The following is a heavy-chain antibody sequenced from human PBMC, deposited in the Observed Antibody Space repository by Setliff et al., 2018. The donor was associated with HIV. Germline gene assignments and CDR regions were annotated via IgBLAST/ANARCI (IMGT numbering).Heavy chain of an antibody. J-gene: IGHJ5*02. D-gene: IGHD3-16*01. CDR1: GDTFNNYA. CDR3: ARSRTINLIQCLDP. Sequence: SVKVSCKASGDTFNNYAINLVRQAPGQGLEWVGGIIPYFGTTEYEQKFQGRVTITADESKSTAYLALSSLRSDDTAVYYCARSRTINLIQCLDPWGQGTQVTVSS. CDR2: IIPYFGTT. V-gene: IGHV1-69*13.